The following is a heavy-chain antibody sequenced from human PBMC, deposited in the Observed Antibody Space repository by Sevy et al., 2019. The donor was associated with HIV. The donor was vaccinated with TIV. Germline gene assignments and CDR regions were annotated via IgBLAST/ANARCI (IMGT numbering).Heavy chain of an antibody. V-gene: IGHV4-61*02. CDR1: GGSISSGFYY. Sequence: KPSETLSLTCTVSGGSISSGFYYWNWIRQPAGKKLEWIGRFYTNGGTDYTPSLEGRVTISVDTSKNQFSLKLRSVTAADTAVYYCARGDSNGYFGPYFDFWGQGTLVTVSS. CDR3: ARGDSNGYFGPYFDF. CDR2: FYTNGGT. J-gene: IGHJ4*02. D-gene: IGHD3-22*01.